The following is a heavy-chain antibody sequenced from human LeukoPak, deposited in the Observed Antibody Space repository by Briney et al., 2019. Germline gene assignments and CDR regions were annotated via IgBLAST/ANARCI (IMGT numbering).Heavy chain of an antibody. Sequence: PGGSLRLSSAASGFTFSDYWMSWVRQAPGLGLKGVTKQSQDGREQRSVDYVKGRFTTFRDNGKNLLFLQMASLRAEDTAVYYCAGGALDYWGPGTLVSVSS. CDR2: QSQDGREQ. CDR1: GFTFSDYW. J-gene: IGHJ4*02. CDR3: AGGALDY. V-gene: IGHV3-7*04.